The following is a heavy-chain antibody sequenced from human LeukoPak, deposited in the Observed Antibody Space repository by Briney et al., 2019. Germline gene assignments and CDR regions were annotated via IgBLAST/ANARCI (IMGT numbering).Heavy chain of an antibody. Sequence: GGSPRLSCAASGFTFNRYWMHRVRQAPGEGPVWVAHILNDGGSTSYADSVKGRFTISRDNAKNTLSLQMNSLRAEDTAVYYCVRHNYGYDYWGQGTPVTVSS. V-gene: IGHV3-74*01. CDR2: ILNDGGST. CDR3: VRHNYGYDY. CDR1: GFTFNRYW. D-gene: IGHD5-18*01. J-gene: IGHJ4*02.